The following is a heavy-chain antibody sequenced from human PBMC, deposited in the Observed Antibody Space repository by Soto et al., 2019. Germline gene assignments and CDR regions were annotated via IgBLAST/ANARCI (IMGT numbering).Heavy chain of an antibody. J-gene: IGHJ4*02. Sequence: GGSLRLSCAASGFTVSSNYMNWVRQAPGKGLEWVSIIYSDGTTSYADSVKGRFTISRDNFKNTLHLQMNSLRAEDTAVYYCAILSNWGQGTLVTVSA. CDR2: IYSDGTT. CDR3: AILSN. D-gene: IGHD6-6*01. CDR1: GFTVSSNY. V-gene: IGHV3-53*01.